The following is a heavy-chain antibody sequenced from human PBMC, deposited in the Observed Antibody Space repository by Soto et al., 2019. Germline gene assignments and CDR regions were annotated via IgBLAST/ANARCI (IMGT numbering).Heavy chain of an antibody. Sequence: PSETLSLTCTVSGGPISSGGYYWSWIRQHPGKGLEWIGYIYYSGSTYYNPSLKSRVTISVDTSKNQFSLKLSSVTAADTAVYYCARAFRYDFSYVNWFDPWGQGTLVTVSS. J-gene: IGHJ5*02. CDR3: ARAFRYDFSYVNWFDP. CDR1: GGPISSGGYY. CDR2: IYYSGST. V-gene: IGHV4-31*03. D-gene: IGHD3-3*01.